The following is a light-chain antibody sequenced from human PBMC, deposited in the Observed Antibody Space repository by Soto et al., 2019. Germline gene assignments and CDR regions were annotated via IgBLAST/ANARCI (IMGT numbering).Light chain of an antibody. V-gene: IGKV3-15*01. J-gene: IGKJ2*01. CDR2: HAP. Sequence: EIVLTQSPATLSVSPGERATLSCRASQSISTNLAWYHHKPGQPPRLLISHAPTRATGIPARFSGSGSGTEFTLTISSLQSEDFAVYYCQQFNNWPPEYTFGQGTKLEI. CDR1: QSISTN. CDR3: QQFNNWPPEYT.